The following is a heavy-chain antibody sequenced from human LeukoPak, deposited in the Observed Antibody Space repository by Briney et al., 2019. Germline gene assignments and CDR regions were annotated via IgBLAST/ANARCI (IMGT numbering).Heavy chain of an antibody. Sequence: PSGTLSLTCAVFGDSISSSHWWTWVRQSPGKGLEWIGEIFHTGSTDYNPSLKSRVTIAVDKSENQFSPKLRSVTAADTAVYYCARDSTVRSWYFDLWSRGTLVTVSS. CDR3: ARDSTVRSWYFDL. CDR2: IFHTGST. CDR1: GDSISSSHW. D-gene: IGHD4-17*01. V-gene: IGHV4-4*02. J-gene: IGHJ2*01.